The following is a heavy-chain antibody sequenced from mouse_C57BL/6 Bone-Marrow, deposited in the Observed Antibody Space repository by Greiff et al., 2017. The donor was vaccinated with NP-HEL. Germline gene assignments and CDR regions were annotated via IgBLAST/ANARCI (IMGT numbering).Heavy chain of an antibody. V-gene: IGHV1-50*01. CDR1: GYTFTSYW. CDR3: ARTYFDV. J-gene: IGHJ1*03. CDR2: IDPSDSYT. Sequence: VQLQQSGAELVKPGASVKLSCKASGYTFTSYWMQWVKQRPGQGLEWIGEIDPSDSYTNYNQKFKGKATLTVDTSSSTAYMQLSSLTSEDSAVYYCARTYFDVWGTGTTVTVSS.